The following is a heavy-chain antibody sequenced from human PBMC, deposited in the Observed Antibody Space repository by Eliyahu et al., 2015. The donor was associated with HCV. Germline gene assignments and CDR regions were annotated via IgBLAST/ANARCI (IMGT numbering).Heavy chain of an antibody. CDR2: ISGSGSST. J-gene: IGHJ4*02. CDR3: ARYPVTYYYENSGYRGEYYFDY. CDR1: GFTFSXFA. Sequence: EVQLVESGGGLVQPGGSLRLSCAAAGFTFSXFAMXWVRQAPGGRVGWVSTISGSGSSTNYADSVRGRFTISRDNSRNTLYLQMNSLRAEDTAVYFCARYPVTYYYENSGYRGEYYFDYWGQGTLVTVSS. V-gene: IGHV3-23*04. D-gene: IGHD3-22*01.